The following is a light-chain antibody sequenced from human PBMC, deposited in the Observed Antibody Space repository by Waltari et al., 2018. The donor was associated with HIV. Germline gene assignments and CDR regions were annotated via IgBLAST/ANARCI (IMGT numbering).Light chain of an antibody. J-gene: IGLJ3*02. CDR3: CSYAGSNIHWV. Sequence: QSALTQPRSVSGSPGQSVTISCTGTSHYVNNYNYVSWYQHHPGEAPKLVIFGVNKRPSGVPDRFSGSNSGNTASLTISGLQAEDEGHYYCCSYAGSNIHWVFGGGTKLTVL. CDR1: SHYVNNYNY. V-gene: IGLV2-11*01. CDR2: GVN.